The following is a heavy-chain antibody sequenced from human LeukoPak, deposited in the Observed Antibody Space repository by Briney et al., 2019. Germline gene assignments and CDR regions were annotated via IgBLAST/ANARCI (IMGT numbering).Heavy chain of an antibody. CDR1: GFTFSSHG. J-gene: IGHJ4*02. Sequence: GGTLRLSCAASGFTFSSHGMSWVRQAPGKGLEWVSAISGSGGSTYYADSVKGRFTISRDNSKNTLYLQMNSLRAEDTAVYYCAKRGGSGSGSYYLDYWGQGTLVTVSS. D-gene: IGHD3-10*01. CDR3: AKRGGSGSGSYYLDY. V-gene: IGHV3-23*01. CDR2: ISGSGGST.